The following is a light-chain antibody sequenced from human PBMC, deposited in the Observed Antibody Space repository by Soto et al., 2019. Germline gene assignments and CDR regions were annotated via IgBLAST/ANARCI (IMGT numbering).Light chain of an antibody. CDR1: QSVSSSY. Sequence: EIVLTQSPGTLSLSPGERATLSCRANQSVSSSYLAWYQQRPGQAPRLLIYGASSRATGIPDRFSGSGSGTDFTLTISRLEPEDFAMYYCQQYGGSPKTFGQGTKVEIK. CDR2: GAS. CDR3: QQYGGSPKT. V-gene: IGKV3-20*01. J-gene: IGKJ1*01.